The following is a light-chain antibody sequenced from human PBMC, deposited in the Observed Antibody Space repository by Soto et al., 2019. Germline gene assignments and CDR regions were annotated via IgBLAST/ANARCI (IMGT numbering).Light chain of an antibody. CDR2: GAS. CDR3: QHHNSYSQT. J-gene: IGKJ1*01. CDR1: ERVSSTF. Sequence: EIVLTQSPGTVSLSPGERATLSCKASERVSSTFLAWYQQKPGQAPRLLIYGASSRAPGIPDRFSASGSGTDFTLTIRGLEPEDFGTYFCQHHNSYSQTFGQGTKVEIK. V-gene: IGKV3-20*01.